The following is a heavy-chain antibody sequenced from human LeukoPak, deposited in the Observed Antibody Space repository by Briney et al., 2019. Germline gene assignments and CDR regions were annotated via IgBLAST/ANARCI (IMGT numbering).Heavy chain of an antibody. Sequence: GESLKISCKGSGYSFATYWIGWVRQMPGKGLEWMGIIWPSDSDTRYSPSFQGQVTISADKSISTAYLQWSSLRASDTAMYYCARSPGNADYWGQGTLVTVSS. CDR3: ARSPGNADY. CDR2: IWPSDSDT. V-gene: IGHV5-51*01. D-gene: IGHD1-14*01. J-gene: IGHJ4*02. CDR1: GYSFATYW.